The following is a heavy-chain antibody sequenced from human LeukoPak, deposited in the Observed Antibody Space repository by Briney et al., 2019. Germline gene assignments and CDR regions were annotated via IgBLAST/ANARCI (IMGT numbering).Heavy chain of an antibody. J-gene: IGHJ4*02. Sequence: PSETLSLTCTASGYSISSGYYWGWIRQPPGKGLEWIGSIYHSGSTYYNPSLKSRVTISVDTSKNQFSLKLSSVTAADTAVYYCARARIAAVFDYWGQGTLVTVSS. CDR3: ARARIAAVFDY. D-gene: IGHD6-13*01. CDR2: IYHSGST. V-gene: IGHV4-38-2*02. CDR1: GYSISSGYY.